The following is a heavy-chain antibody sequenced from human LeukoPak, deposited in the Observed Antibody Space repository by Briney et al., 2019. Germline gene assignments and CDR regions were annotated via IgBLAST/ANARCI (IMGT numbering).Heavy chain of an antibody. CDR3: ATSPRIALD. J-gene: IGHJ4*02. CDR2: INSDGTSS. Sequence: PGGSLRLSCAASGFIFSNYWMHWVRQAPGKGLEWVSRINSDGTSSSYADSVKGRFTISRDNAKNTLYLQMNSLRAEDTAVYYCATSPRIALDWGQGTLVTVSS. V-gene: IGHV3-74*01. D-gene: IGHD2-8*01. CDR1: GFIFSNYW.